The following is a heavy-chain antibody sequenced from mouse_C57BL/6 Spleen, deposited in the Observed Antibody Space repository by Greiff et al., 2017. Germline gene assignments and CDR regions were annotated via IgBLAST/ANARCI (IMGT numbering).Heavy chain of an antibody. CDR2: IDPSDSET. D-gene: IGHD1-1*01. V-gene: IGHV1-52*01. J-gene: IGHJ1*03. CDR3: ARPGSSWYFDV. CDR1: GYTFTSYW. Sequence: VQLQQPGAELVRPGSSVKLSCKASGYTFTSYWMHWVKQRPIQGLEWIGNIDPSDSETHYNQKFKDKATLTVDKSSSTAYMQLSSLTSEDSAVYYCARPGSSWYFDVWGTGTTVTVSA.